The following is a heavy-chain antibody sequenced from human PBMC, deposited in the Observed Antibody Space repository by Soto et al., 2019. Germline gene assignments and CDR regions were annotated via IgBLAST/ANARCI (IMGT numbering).Heavy chain of an antibody. V-gene: IGHV3-7*01. Sequence: EVQLVESGGDLVQPGGPLRLSCAVSGFTFSHYWMTWVRQAPGKGLEWVANIKEDGSDKNYVDSVKGRFTISRDNAKNSLYLQMNSLRAEDTAVYYCARSGSEVDYWGQGTLVIVSS. J-gene: IGHJ4*02. CDR1: GFTFSHYW. CDR3: ARSGSEVDY. CDR2: IKEDGSDK. D-gene: IGHD3-10*01.